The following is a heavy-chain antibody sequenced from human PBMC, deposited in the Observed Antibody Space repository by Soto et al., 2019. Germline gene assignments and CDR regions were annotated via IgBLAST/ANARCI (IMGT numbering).Heavy chain of an antibody. CDR3: AREQAVAGISFDY. CDR2: ISAGNGNT. D-gene: IGHD6-19*01. CDR1: GYTFISYA. Sequence: QVHLVQYGAEVKKPGASVKVSCKASGYTFISYAVHWVRQAPGQRLEWMGWISAGNGNTKYSQKFQGRFTITRDTSASTAYMELSSLRSEDTAVYYCAREQAVAGISFDYWGQGTLVTVSS. V-gene: IGHV1-3*01. J-gene: IGHJ4*02.